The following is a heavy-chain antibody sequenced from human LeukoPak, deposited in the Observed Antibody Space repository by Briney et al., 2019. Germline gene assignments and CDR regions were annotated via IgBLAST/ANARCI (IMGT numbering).Heavy chain of an antibody. V-gene: IGHV3-73*01. CDR3: VRSGYYLFDY. D-gene: IGHD3-3*01. CDR2: IRSKANSYAT. J-gene: IGHJ4*02. Sequence: PGQSMRLSCAPSGITFSSEAIRWVRQASGDGLEWVGRIRSKANSYATAYAASVKGRFTISRDDSKNTAYLQMNSLKTEDTAVYYCVRSGYYLFDYWGQGTLVTVSS. CDR1: GITFSSEA.